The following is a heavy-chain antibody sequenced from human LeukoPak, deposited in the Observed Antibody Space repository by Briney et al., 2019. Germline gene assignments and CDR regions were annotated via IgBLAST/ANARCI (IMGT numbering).Heavy chain of an antibody. CDR2: IYPSDSDT. J-gene: IGHJ4*02. CDR1: GYTFTTSW. V-gene: IGHV5-51*01. D-gene: IGHD2-8*01. Sequence: PGESLKISCKGSGYTFTTSWIGWVRQMPGKGLEWMGIIYPSDSDTTYSPSFQGQVTISADKSISAAYLQWSSLRASDTAMYYCARLYGRYFDYWGQGTLVTASS. CDR3: ARLYGRYFDY.